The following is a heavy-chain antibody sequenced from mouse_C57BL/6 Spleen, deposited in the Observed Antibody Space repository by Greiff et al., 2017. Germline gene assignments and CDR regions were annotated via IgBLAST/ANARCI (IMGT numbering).Heavy chain of an antibody. J-gene: IGHJ4*01. CDR3: ASHYYYGSSTGSYYAMDY. CDR1: GYTFTSYW. V-gene: IGHV1-64*01. CDR2: IHPNSGST. D-gene: IGHD1-1*01. Sequence: QVQLQQPGAELVKPGASVKLSCKASGYTFTSYWMHWVKQRPGQGLEWIGMIHPNSGSTNYNEKFKSKATLTVDKSSSTAYMQLSSLTSEDSAVYYGASHYYYGSSTGSYYAMDYWGQGTSVTVSS.